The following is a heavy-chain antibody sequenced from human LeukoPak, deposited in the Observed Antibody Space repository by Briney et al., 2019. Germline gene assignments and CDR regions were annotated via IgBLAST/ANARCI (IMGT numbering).Heavy chain of an antibody. CDR3: ARDLSARIAP. CDR2: TYYGAKTYN. CDR1: VDSVSINSAA. D-gene: IGHD3-16*02. V-gene: IGHV6-1*01. Sequence: SQTLSLTCALSVDSVSINSAAWNWIRQSPSKGLEWLGRTYYGAKTYNDYALSMKRRITINANTSKNQSPLQLNSATPEHTALYYCARDLSARIAPWGQETLVTVSS. J-gene: IGHJ5*02.